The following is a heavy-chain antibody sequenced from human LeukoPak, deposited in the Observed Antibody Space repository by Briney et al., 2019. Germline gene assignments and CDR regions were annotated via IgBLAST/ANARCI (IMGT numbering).Heavy chain of an antibody. Sequence: SGTLSLTCTVSGGSISSYYWSWIRQPPGKGLEWIGYIYYSGSTNYNPSLKSRVTISVDTSKNQFSLKLSSVTAADTAVYYCARYHSGSYYTSWFDPWGQGTLVTVSS. D-gene: IGHD3-10*01. CDR1: GGSISSYY. CDR2: IYYSGST. CDR3: ARYHSGSYYTSWFDP. V-gene: IGHV4-59*01. J-gene: IGHJ5*02.